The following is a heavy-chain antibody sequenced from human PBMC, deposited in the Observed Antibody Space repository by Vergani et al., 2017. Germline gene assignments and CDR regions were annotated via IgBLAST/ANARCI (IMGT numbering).Heavy chain of an antibody. V-gene: IGHV1-24*01. J-gene: IGHJ5*02. Sequence: QVQLVQSGAEVKKPGASVKVSCKVSGYTLTELSMHWVRQAPGKGLEWMGGFDPEDGETIYAQKFQGRVTMTEDTSTDTAYMELISLRSEDTAVYYCATFSGDYARRGRNWFDAWGQGTLVTVSS. D-gene: IGHD4-17*01. CDR2: FDPEDGET. CDR1: GYTLTELS. CDR3: ATFSGDYARRGRNWFDA.